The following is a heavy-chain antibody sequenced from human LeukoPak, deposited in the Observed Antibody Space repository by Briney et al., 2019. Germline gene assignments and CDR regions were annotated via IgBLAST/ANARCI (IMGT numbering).Heavy chain of an antibody. J-gene: IGHJ3*02. Sequence: SETLSLTCTVSGGSISSYYWSWIRQPAGKGLEWIGRIYTSGSTNYNPSLKSRVTMSVDTSKNQFSLKLSSVTAADTAVYYCASDTKKYYYGSGGAFDIWGQGTMVTVSS. V-gene: IGHV4-4*07. CDR1: GGSISSYY. D-gene: IGHD3-10*01. CDR3: ASDTKKYYYGSGGAFDI. CDR2: IYTSGST.